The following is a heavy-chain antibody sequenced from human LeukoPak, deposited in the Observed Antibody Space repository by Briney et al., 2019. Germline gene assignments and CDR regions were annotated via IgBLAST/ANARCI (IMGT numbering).Heavy chain of an antibody. Sequence: ASVKVSCKASGYTLTGYYMHWVRQAPGQGLEWMGWINPNSGGTNYAQKFQGRVTMTRNTSISTAYMELSSLRSEDTAVYYCARGTGYGSGSSDYWGQGTLVTVSS. CDR1: GYTLTGYY. CDR3: ARGTGYGSGSSDY. V-gene: IGHV1-2*02. CDR2: INPNSGGT. D-gene: IGHD3-10*01. J-gene: IGHJ4*02.